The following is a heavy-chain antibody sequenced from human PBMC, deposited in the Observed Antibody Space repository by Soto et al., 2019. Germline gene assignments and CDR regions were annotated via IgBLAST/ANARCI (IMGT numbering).Heavy chain of an antibody. CDR3: ARHQGANGSDSGTPYYYYYIDV. D-gene: IGHD6-25*01. V-gene: IGHV4-59*08. Sequence: SETLSLTCTVSGGSISGYHWSWIRQPPGKGLEWIGYIYYSGSTSYSPSLKIRVTISADTSKNQFSLHLRSVTAADTAVYYCARHQGANGSDSGTPYYYYYIDVWGKGTTVTVSS. J-gene: IGHJ6*03. CDR2: IYYSGST. CDR1: GGSISGYH.